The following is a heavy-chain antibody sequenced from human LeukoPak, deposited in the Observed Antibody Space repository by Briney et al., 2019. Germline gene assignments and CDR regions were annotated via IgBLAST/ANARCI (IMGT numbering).Heavy chain of an antibody. Sequence: ASVKVSCKASGGTFSSYAISWVRQAPGQGLEWMGGIIPIFGTANYAQKFQGRVTITTDESTSTAYMELSSLRSEDTAVYYCASKIAARPLGDAFDIWGQGTMVTLSS. V-gene: IGHV1-69*05. CDR1: GGTFSSYA. CDR3: ASKIAARPLGDAFDI. D-gene: IGHD6-6*01. J-gene: IGHJ3*02. CDR2: IIPIFGTA.